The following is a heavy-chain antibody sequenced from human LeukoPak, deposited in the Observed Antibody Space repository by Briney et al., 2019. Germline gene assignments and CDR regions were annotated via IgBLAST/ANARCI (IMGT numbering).Heavy chain of an antibody. Sequence: SETLSLTCAVSGYSISSGYYWGWIRQPPGKWLEWIGSIYHSGSTYYNPSLKSRVTISVDTSKNQFSLKLSSVTAADTAVYYCARYGRKLWFGELRVSYWGQGTLVTVPS. V-gene: IGHV4-38-2*01. D-gene: IGHD3-10*01. CDR1: GYSISSGYY. CDR3: ARYGRKLWFGELRVSY. J-gene: IGHJ4*02. CDR2: IYHSGST.